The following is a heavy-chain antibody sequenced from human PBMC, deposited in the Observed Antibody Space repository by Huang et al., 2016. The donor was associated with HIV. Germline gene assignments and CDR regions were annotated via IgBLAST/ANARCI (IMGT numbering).Heavy chain of an antibody. D-gene: IGHD6-19*01. CDR2: ISYDGSNK. J-gene: IGHJ6*03. V-gene: IGHV3-30-3*01. CDR1: GFTFSNYD. Sequence: QVQLVVSGGGVVQPGRSLRLSCAASGFTFSNYDMHWVRQAPGKGRGWGAVISYDGSNKYYTDSGKGRFTISRDNSKNALYLQMNSLRAEDTAVYYCARRAVAGIYYYYYMDVWGKGTTVTVSS. CDR3: ARRAVAGIYYYYYMDV.